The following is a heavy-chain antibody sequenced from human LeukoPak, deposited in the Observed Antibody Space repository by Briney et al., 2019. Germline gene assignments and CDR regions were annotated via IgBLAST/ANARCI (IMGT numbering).Heavy chain of an antibody. CDR1: GFTFSNYA. CDR3: AKVPSNWYFEGFDY. D-gene: IGHD6-13*01. Sequence: GGSLRVSCAASGFTFSNYAMSWVRQAPGKGLEWVSAISGSGGSTYYADSVKGRFTISRDNSKNTLYLQMNSLRAEDTAVYYCAKVPSNWYFEGFDYWGQGTLVTVSS. V-gene: IGHV3-23*01. J-gene: IGHJ4*02. CDR2: ISGSGGST.